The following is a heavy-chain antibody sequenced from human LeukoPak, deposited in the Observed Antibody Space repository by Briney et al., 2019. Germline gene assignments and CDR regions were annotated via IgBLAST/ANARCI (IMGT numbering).Heavy chain of an antibody. D-gene: IGHD3-22*01. Sequence: ASVKVSCKASGYTFNIYGISWVRQAPGQGLEWMGWISAYNGHTNYAQKFQGRVTMTSDTSTSTAYMELRSLTSDDTAVYYCARGAPSYYYDSSGYYSSLDAFDIWGQGTMVTVSS. CDR2: ISAYNGHT. CDR3: ARGAPSYYYDSSGYYSSLDAFDI. CDR1: GYTFNIYG. V-gene: IGHV1-18*04. J-gene: IGHJ3*02.